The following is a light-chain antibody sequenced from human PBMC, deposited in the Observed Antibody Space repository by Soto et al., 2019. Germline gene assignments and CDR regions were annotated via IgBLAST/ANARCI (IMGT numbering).Light chain of an antibody. J-gene: IGLJ1*01. Sequence: QSALTQPASVSGSPGQSITLSCTGTSSDVGGYNYVSWYQQHPGKAPKLMIYEVSNRPSGVSNRFSGSKSGNTASLTISGLQAEDEADYYCNSYASSGTFVFGTGTKLTVL. CDR3: NSYASSGTFV. CDR2: EVS. V-gene: IGLV2-14*01. CDR1: SSDVGGYNY.